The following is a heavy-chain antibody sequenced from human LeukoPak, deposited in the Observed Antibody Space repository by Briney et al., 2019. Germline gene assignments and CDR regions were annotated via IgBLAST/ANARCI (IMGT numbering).Heavy chain of an antibody. CDR2: IYTSGST. Sequence: SETLSLTCTVSGGSISSYYWSWIRQPAGKGLEWIGRIYTSGSTNYNPSLKSRVTMSVDTSKSQFSLKLSSVTAADTAVYYCAREGVDGYYYYYMDVWGKGTTVTISS. CDR3: AREGVDGYYYYYMDV. J-gene: IGHJ6*03. V-gene: IGHV4-4*07. CDR1: GGSISSYY. D-gene: IGHD3-3*01.